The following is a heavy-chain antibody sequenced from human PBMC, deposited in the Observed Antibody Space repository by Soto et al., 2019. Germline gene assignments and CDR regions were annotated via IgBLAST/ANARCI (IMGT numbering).Heavy chain of an antibody. V-gene: IGHV3-23*01. CDR2: ISGSGGST. J-gene: IGHJ6*03. Sequence: GGSLRLSCAASGFTFSSYAMSWVRQAPGKGLEWVSAISGSGGSTYYADSVKGRFTISRDNSKNTLYLQMNSLRAEDTAVYYCAKVPHVHEPDSYYYMDVWGKGTTVTVSS. CDR3: AKVPHVHEPDSYYYMDV. D-gene: IGHD1-1*01. CDR1: GFTFSSYA.